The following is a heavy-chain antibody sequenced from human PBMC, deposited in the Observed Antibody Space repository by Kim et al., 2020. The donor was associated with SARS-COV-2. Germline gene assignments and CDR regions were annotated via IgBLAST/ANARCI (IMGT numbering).Heavy chain of an antibody. J-gene: IGHJ6*02. D-gene: IGHD6-13*01. CDR1: GGSISSYY. V-gene: IGHV4-59*13. Sequence: SETLSLTCTVSGGSISSYYWSWIRQPPGKGLEWIGYIYYSGSTNYNPSLKSRVTISVDTSKNQFSLKLSSVTAADTAVYYCARGGRYSSSWYGNYYYGMDVWGQGTTVTVSS. CDR2: IYYSGST. CDR3: ARGGRYSSSWYGNYYYGMDV.